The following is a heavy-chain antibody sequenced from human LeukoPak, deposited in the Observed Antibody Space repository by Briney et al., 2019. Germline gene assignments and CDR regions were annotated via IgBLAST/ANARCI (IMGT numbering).Heavy chain of an antibody. CDR3: ARGPPFSGSLRVNSRRTYYMDV. Sequence: SETLSLTCTVSGGSISSSSYYWGWIRQPPGKGLEWIGSIYYSGSTYYNPSLKSRVTISVDTSKNQFSLKLSSVTAADTAVYYCARGPPFSGSLRVNSRRTYYMDVWGKGTSVTVSS. D-gene: IGHD1-26*01. CDR1: GGSISSSSYY. V-gene: IGHV4-39*01. CDR2: IYYSGST. J-gene: IGHJ6*03.